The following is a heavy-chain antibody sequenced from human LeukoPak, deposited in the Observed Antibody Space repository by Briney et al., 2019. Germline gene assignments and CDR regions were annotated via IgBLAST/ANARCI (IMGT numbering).Heavy chain of an antibody. CDR2: IKQDGSEK. Sequence: PGGSLRLSCAASGFTFTDSYMSWVRQAPVKGLEWVTNIKQDGSEKYYVDSVKGRFTISRDNAKNSLYLQMNSLRAEDTAVYYCARVSRDFYSNYYYYYGMDVWGQGTTVTVSS. V-gene: IGHV3-7*01. CDR3: ARVSRDFYSNYYYYYGMDV. D-gene: IGHD4-11*01. CDR1: GFTFTDSY. J-gene: IGHJ6*02.